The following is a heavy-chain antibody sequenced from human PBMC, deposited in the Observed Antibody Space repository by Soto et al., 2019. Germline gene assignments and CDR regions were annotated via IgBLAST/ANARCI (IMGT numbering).Heavy chain of an antibody. J-gene: IGHJ6*02. V-gene: IGHV1-69*06. CDR2: IIPIFGTA. D-gene: IGHD2-2*01. CDR1: GGTFSSYA. Sequence: VKVSCKASGGTFSSYAISWVRQAPGQGLEWMGGIIPIFGTANYAQKFQGRVTITADKSTSTAYMELSSLRSEDTAVYYCAREDRCSSTSCYYNYYGMDVWGQGTTVTVSS. CDR3: AREDRCSSTSCYYNYYGMDV.